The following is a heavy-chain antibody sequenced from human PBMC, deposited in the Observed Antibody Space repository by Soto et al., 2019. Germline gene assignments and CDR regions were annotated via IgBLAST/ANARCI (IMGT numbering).Heavy chain of an antibody. CDR2: ISYDGSNK. Sequence: QVQLVESGGGVVQPGRSLRLSCAASGFTFSSYGMHWVRQAPGKGLEWVAVISYDGSNKYYADPVKGRFTISRDNSKNTLYLQMNNLRAEDTAVYYCAKEFGAYELWVVYTYFDYWGQGTLVTVSS. V-gene: IGHV3-30*18. D-gene: IGHD4-17*01. CDR1: GFTFSSYG. J-gene: IGHJ4*02. CDR3: AKEFGAYELWVVYTYFDY.